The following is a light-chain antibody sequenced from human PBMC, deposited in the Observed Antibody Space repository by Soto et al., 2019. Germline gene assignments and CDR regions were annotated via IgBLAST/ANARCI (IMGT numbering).Light chain of an antibody. V-gene: IGKV1-5*03. Sequence: DIQMTQSPSTLSASVGDRVTMSGRASQSIGSWLAWYHQKPGKAPNLLIYKASTLESGVPSRFSGSGSGTEFTLTISSLQPDDFATYYCQQYNSFPWTFGQGTKVDIK. J-gene: IGKJ2*02. CDR2: KAS. CDR3: QQYNSFPWT. CDR1: QSIGSW.